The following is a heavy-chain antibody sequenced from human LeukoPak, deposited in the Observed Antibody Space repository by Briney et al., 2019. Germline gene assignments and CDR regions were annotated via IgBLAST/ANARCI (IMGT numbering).Heavy chain of an antibody. V-gene: IGHV3-48*02. J-gene: IGHJ4*02. D-gene: IGHD4-17*01. CDR2: ISSSSSTI. CDR1: GFTFSSYS. Sequence: QPGGSLRLSCAASGFTFSSYSMNWVRQAPGKGLEWVSYISSSSSTIYYADSVKGRFTISRDNAKNSLYPQMNSLRDEDTAVYYCARATTVTPDYWGQGTLVTVSS. CDR3: ARATTVTPDY.